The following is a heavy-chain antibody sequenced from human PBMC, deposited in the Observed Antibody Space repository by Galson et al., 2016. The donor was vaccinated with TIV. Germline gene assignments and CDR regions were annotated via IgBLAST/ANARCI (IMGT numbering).Heavy chain of an antibody. Sequence: QSGAEVKKPGASVKVSCKASGYTFSDYAINWVRQVPGQGLEWMGWINTKTGNPTYAQGFTGRFVFSLDTTVSTAFLQITSLKAEDTAVYYCARGRGSPPYYYYYMEHWGKGTAVTVSS. V-gene: IGHV7-4-1*02. CDR3: ARGRGSPPYYYYYMEH. J-gene: IGHJ6*03. CDR1: GYTFSDYA. CDR2: INTKTGNP.